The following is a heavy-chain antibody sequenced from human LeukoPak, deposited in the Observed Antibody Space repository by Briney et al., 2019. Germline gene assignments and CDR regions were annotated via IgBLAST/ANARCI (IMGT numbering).Heavy chain of an antibody. V-gene: IGHV3-23*01. CDR1: GFTLSSYA. CDR2: VDGGGGT. Sequence: GGSLRLSCAASGFTLSSYAMTWVRQAPGRGLEWVSSVDGGGGTYYADSVKGRFTISRDNSKDTLYLQMNSLRAEDTAVYYCAKDKDGDFDYWGQGTLVTVSS. J-gene: IGHJ4*02. D-gene: IGHD4-17*01. CDR3: AKDKDGDFDY.